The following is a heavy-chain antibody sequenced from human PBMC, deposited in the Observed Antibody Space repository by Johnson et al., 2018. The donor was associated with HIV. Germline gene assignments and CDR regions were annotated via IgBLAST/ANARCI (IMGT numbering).Heavy chain of an antibody. D-gene: IGHD1-14*01. V-gene: IGHV3-30-3*01. CDR3: ARDQGELRRTHAFDI. CDR2: ISYDGSNK. CDR1: GFSFSAYA. J-gene: IGHJ3*02. Sequence: QVQLVESGGGLVQPGGSLRLSCAAAGFSFSAYAMHWVRQAPGKGLEWVAVISYDGSNKYYADSVKGRFTISRDNSKNTLYLQMNSLRHEDTAVYYCARDQGELRRTHAFDIWGQGTMVTVSS.